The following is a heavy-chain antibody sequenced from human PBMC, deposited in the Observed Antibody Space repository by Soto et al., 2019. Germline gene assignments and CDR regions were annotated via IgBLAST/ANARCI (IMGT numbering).Heavy chain of an antibody. Sequence: QVQLVQSGAEVKKPGASVKVSCKASGYTFTSYYMHWVRQAPGQGLEWMGIINPSGGSTSYAQKVQGGVTMSRDTSTSTVYMELSSLRSEDTAVYYCARGRVWSGQNYYYYGMDVWGQGTTVTVSS. D-gene: IGHD3-3*01. CDR3: ARGRVWSGQNYYYYGMDV. V-gene: IGHV1-46*01. J-gene: IGHJ6*02. CDR2: INPSGGST. CDR1: GYTFTSYY.